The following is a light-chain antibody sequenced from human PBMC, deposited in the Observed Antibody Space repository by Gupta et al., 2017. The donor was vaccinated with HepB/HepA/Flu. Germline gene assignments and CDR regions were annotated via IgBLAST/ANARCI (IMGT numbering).Light chain of an antibody. J-gene: IGKJ3*01. V-gene: IGKV3-11*01. Sequence: DNVLTQSPATLSLSPGERATLSCRATQSVGPYLAWYQHKPGQAPRLLIYDASNRAPGIPARFSGSGSGTEFTLTISSLGPEDFAVYYCQQRGNWPLFTFGPGTKVDIK. CDR1: QSVGPY. CDR3: QQRGNWPLFT. CDR2: DAS.